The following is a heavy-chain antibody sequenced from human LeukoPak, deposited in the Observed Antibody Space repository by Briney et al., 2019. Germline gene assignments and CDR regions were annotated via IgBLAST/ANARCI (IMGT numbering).Heavy chain of an antibody. J-gene: IGHJ6*03. Sequence: PSETLSLTCAVYGGSFSGYYWSWIRQPPGKGLEWIGEINHSGSTNYNPSLKSRVTISVDTSKNQFSLKLSSVTAADTAVYYCARGYTATYYYYMDVRGKGTTVTVSS. CDR2: INHSGST. CDR3: ARGYTATYYYYMDV. D-gene: IGHD5-18*01. CDR1: GGSFSGYY. V-gene: IGHV4-34*01.